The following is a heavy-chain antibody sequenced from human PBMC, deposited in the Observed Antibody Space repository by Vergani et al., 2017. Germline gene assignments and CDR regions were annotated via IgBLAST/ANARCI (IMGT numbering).Heavy chain of an antibody. V-gene: IGHV4-39*01. CDR1: GGSLTSSSYY. D-gene: IGHD3-9*01. CDR3: ARTESFILRYFHWAL. Sequence: QLHLQESGPGLVKPSETLSLPCTVSGGSLTSSSYYWGWIRQPPGKGLEWIGNIYHSGGAYDNPSLKGRVTISVDTSKNQFSLEVTSVTAADTAIYFCARTESFILRYFHWALWGQGTLVTVSS. CDR2: IYHSGGA. J-gene: IGHJ4*02.